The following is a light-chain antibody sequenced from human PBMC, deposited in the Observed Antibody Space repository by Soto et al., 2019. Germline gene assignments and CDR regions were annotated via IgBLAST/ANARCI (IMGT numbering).Light chain of an antibody. Sequence: QSALTPPPSASGSPGQSVTISCTGTSSDIGAYNYVSWYQQHPGKAPKLMIHEVSKRPSGVPDRFSGSKSGNTASLTGSGLQAEDEADYYCSSYAGSNDRWVFGGGTKLTVL. CDR2: EVS. V-gene: IGLV2-8*01. CDR3: SSYAGSNDRWV. J-gene: IGLJ3*02. CDR1: SSDIGAYNY.